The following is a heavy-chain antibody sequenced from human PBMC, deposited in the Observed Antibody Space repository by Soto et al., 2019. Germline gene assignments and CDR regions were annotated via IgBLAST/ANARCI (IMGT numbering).Heavy chain of an antibody. CDR1: GYTFASYG. D-gene: IGHD3-3*01. CDR3: ARDRGLEWLLFGWYYYYGMDV. Sequence: ASVKVSCKASGYTFASYGIDWVRQAPGQGLEWMGWISGYNGHTKYAQKFQGRVTVTTDTSTNTAYMELRGLRSDDAAVYYCARDRGLEWLLFGWYYYYGMDVWGQGTTVTVSS. J-gene: IGHJ6*02. V-gene: IGHV1-18*01. CDR2: ISGYNGHT.